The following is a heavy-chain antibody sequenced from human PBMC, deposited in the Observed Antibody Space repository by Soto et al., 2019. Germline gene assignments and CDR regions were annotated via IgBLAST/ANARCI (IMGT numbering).Heavy chain of an antibody. CDR2: IYDSGSS. D-gene: IGHD2-2*01. Sequence: QLQLQESGSGLVKPSQTLSLTCAVSGSSISSGGYSWSWIRQPPGKGLEWIGYIYDSGSSYYNPSLKSRVTISLDRSKNQFSLKLSSVTAADTAVYYCARVPARLGAFDIWGQGTMVTVSS. J-gene: IGHJ3*02. CDR3: ARVPARLGAFDI. CDR1: GSSISSGGYS. V-gene: IGHV4-30-2*01.